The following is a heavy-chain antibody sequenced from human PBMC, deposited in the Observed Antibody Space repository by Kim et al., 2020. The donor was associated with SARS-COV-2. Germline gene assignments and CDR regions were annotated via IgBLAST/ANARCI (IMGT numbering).Heavy chain of an antibody. CDR3: TRHAGSYFDY. J-gene: IGHJ4*02. CDR1: GASMSGFY. V-gene: IGHV4-59*08. CDR2: IFNTGIT. Sequence: SETLSLTCSVSGASMSGFYWSWVRQPPGKGLQWIGYIFNTGITNYDPSLESRDTISLDTAKNQISLNLSSVTAADTAVYYCTRHAGSYFDYWGQGALVTV.